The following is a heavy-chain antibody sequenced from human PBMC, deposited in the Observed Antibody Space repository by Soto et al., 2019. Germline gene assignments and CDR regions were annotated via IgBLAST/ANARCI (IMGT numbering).Heavy chain of an antibody. V-gene: IGHV3-23*01. CDR2: ITGTSANT. Sequence: PPGSLRLSCAASRFTFSNLAMSWVRQAPGKGLEWVSTITGTSANTYYTDSVTGRFAISRDTSQNTPYLQMNSLPTEDTAVYFCATHAPEDMIRKWGPGTLVTVSS. D-gene: IGHD2-15*01. CDR1: RFTFSNLA. J-gene: IGHJ4*02. CDR3: ATHAPEDMIRK.